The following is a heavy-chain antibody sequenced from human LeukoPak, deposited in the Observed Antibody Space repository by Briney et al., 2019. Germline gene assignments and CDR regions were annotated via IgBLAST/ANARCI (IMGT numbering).Heavy chain of an antibody. CDR3: ARGRHYYDSSDYYYEGDAFDI. D-gene: IGHD3-22*01. Sequence: ASVKVSCKASGDTFTSYYMHWVRQAPGQGLEWMGIINPSGGSNTYAQKFQGRVTMTRDMSTSTVYMKLSSLRSEDTAVYYCARGRHYYDSSDYYYEGDAFDIWGQGTMVTVSS. J-gene: IGHJ3*02. V-gene: IGHV1-46*01. CDR1: GDTFTSYY. CDR2: INPSGGSN.